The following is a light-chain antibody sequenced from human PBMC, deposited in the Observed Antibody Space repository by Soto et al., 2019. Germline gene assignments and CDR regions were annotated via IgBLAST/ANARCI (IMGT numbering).Light chain of an antibody. J-gene: IGKJ1*01. CDR2: HAS. CDR1: QSISNW. CDR3: QQYNRWT. Sequence: DIQTTQPPSTLPASVGGRVTIICRASQSISNWLAWYQQKPGTAPKVLIYHASNLQSGVPSRFSGSGSGTEFTLTISSLQPDDFAAYYCQQYNRWTFGQGTKVDNK. V-gene: IGKV1-5*02.